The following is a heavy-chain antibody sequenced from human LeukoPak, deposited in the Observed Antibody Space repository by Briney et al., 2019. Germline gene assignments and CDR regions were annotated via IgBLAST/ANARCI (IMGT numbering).Heavy chain of an antibody. D-gene: IGHD6-6*01. CDR3: AKAPYSSYPNSMDV. CDR1: GFTFSSYG. CDR2: IRYDGSNK. V-gene: IGHV3-30*02. J-gene: IGHJ6*04. Sequence: GGSLRLSCAASGFTFSSYGMHWVRQAPGKGLEWVAFIRYDGSNKYYADSVKGRFTISRDNSKNTLYLQMNSLRAEDTAVYYCAKAPYSSYPNSMDVWGKGPRSPSPQ.